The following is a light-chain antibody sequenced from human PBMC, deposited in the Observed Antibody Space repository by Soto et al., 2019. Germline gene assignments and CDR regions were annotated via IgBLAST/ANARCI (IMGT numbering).Light chain of an antibody. CDR2: KAS. V-gene: IGKV1-5*03. CDR3: QQYSRCSA. Sequence: DIQMTQSPSTLSASVGDRVTITCRASQTISSWLAWYQQKPGMAPKLLIYKASTLHSGVPSRFSGSGSGTEFTLTISSLQPDDFASYYCQQYSRCSAFGQGTKVELK. CDR1: QTISSW. J-gene: IGKJ1*01.